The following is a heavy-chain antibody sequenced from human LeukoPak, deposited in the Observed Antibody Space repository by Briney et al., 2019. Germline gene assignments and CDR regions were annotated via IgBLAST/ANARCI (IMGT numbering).Heavy chain of an antibody. J-gene: IGHJ4*02. D-gene: IGHD3-16*01. CDR3: AKDWGTGALDY. V-gene: IGHV3-30*18. CDR2: ISYDGSNK. Sequence: GGSLRLSCAASGFTFSSYGMHWVRQAPGKGLEWVAVISYDGSNKYYADSVKGRFTISRGNSKNTLYLQMNSLRAEDTAVYYCAKDWGTGALDYWGQGTLVTVSS. CDR1: GFTFSSYG.